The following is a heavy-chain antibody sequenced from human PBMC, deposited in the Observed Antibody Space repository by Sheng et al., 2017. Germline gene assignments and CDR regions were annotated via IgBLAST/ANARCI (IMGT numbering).Heavy chain of an antibody. J-gene: IGHJ6*03. CDR3: ATENDYTVWYYYYYMDV. CDR2: ISGSGGST. Sequence: EVQLVESGGGLVQPGGTLRLSCAASGFTFSSYGMSWVRQAPGKGLEWVSAISGSGGSTYYADSVKGRFTISRDNSKNTLYLQMNSLRAEDTAVYYCATENDYTVWYYYYYMDVWGKGTTVTVSS. V-gene: IGHV3-23*04. D-gene: IGHD4-4*01. CDR1: GFTFSSYG.